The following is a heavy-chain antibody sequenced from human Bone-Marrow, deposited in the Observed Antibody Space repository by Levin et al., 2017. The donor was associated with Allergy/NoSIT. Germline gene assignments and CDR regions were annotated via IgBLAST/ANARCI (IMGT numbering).Heavy chain of an antibody. CDR3: ARDLGTPGTTWGYYFDY. J-gene: IGHJ4*02. CDR2: INPSAGST. Sequence: GESLKISCKASGYTFTSHYIHWVRQAPGEGLEWMGIINPSAGSTIYAQKFQGRVTMTRDASTSTAYMELSSLGSEDTAVYYCARDLGTPGTTWGYYFDYWGQGTLVTVSS. CDR1: GYTFTSHY. D-gene: IGHD1-1*01. V-gene: IGHV1-46*01.